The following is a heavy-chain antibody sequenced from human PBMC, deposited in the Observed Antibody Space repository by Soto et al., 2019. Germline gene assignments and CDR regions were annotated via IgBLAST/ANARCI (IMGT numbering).Heavy chain of an antibody. V-gene: IGHV3-30-3*01. J-gene: IGHJ6*02. Sequence: GGSLRLSCAASGFTFSSYAMHWVRQAPGKGLEWVAVISYDGSNKYYADSVKGRFTISRDNSKNTLYLQMNSLRAEDTAVYYYARDSYDSSGYYDAGYYGMDVWGQGTTVTVSS. CDR2: ISYDGSNK. CDR3: ARDSYDSSGYYDAGYYGMDV. CDR1: GFTFSSYA. D-gene: IGHD3-22*01.